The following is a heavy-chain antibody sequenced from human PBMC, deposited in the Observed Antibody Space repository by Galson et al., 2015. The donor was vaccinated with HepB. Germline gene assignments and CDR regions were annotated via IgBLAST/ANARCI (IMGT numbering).Heavy chain of an antibody. CDR3: ARGIVLAPGYYYGMDV. V-gene: IGHV3-66*01. Sequence: SLRLSCAASGFTVSSNYMSRVRQAPGKGLEWVSVIYSGGSTYYADSVKGRFTISRDNFKNTLYLQMNSLRAEDTAVYYCARGIVLAPGYYYGMDVWGQGTTVTVSS. D-gene: IGHD2/OR15-2a*01. CDR2: IYSGGST. J-gene: IGHJ6*02. CDR1: GFTVSSNY.